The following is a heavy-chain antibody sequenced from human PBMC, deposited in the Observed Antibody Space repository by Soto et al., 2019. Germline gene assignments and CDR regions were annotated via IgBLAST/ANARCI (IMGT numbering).Heavy chain of an antibody. V-gene: IGHV3-48*02. CDR2: ISSTGSTT. CDR3: AREARGFDY. D-gene: IGHD3-10*01. CDR1: GFTFSSYN. J-gene: IGHJ4*02. Sequence: EVQLVESGGGSIQTGGSLRLSCAASGFTFSSYNMSWVRQAPGKGLEWISYISSTGSTTYYADSVKGRFTTSRDNAKNSLFLQMNSLRDEDTAVYYCAREARGFDYWGQGTLVTVSS.